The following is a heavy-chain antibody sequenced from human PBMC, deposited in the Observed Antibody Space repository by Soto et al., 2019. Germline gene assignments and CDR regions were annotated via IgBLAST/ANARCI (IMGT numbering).Heavy chain of an antibody. D-gene: IGHD4-17*01. Sequence: GSLRLSCAASGFTFSSYWMSWVRQAPGKGLEWVANIKQDGSEKYYVDSVKGRFTISRDNAKNSLYLQMNSLRAEDTAVYYCARGADYGDYDPIFDYWGQGTLVTVSS. CDR3: ARGADYGDYDPIFDY. J-gene: IGHJ4*02. CDR2: IKQDGSEK. V-gene: IGHV3-7*01. CDR1: GFTFSSYW.